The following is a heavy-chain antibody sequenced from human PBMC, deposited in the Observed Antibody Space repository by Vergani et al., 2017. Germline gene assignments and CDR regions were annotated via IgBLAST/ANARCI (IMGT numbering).Heavy chain of an antibody. V-gene: IGHV4-39*07. CDR3: ARGELEEPEYGPHCFDP. Sequence: QLQLQESGPGLVKPSETLSLTCTVSGGSISSSSYYWGWIRQPPGKGLEWIGSIYYSGSTYYNPSLKSRVTISVDTSKNQFSLKLSSVTAADTAVYYCARGELEEPEYGPHCFDPWGQGTLVTVSS. J-gene: IGHJ5*02. CDR1: GGSISSSSYY. CDR2: IYYSGST. D-gene: IGHD4-17*01.